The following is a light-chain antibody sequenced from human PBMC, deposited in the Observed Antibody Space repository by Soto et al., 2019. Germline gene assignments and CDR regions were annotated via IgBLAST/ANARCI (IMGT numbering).Light chain of an antibody. Sequence: QCVLAQPPSVSGAPGQRVTISCTGSSSNIGAGYDVHWYQQLPGTAPKLLIYGNSNRPSGAPDRFSGSKSGTSASLAITGLQAEDEADYYCQSYDSSLSGSEVFGTGTKVTVL. J-gene: IGLJ1*01. V-gene: IGLV1-40*01. CDR2: GNS. CDR1: SSNIGAGYD. CDR3: QSYDSSLSGSEV.